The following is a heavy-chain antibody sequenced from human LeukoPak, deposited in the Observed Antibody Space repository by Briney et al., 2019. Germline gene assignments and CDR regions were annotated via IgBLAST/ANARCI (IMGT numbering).Heavy chain of an antibody. J-gene: IGHJ4*02. CDR2: FDPEDGET. V-gene: IGHV1-24*01. Sequence: GASVKVSCKVSGYTLTELSMHWVRQAPGKGLEWMGGFDPEDGETIYAQKFQGRVTMTEDTSTDTAYMELSSLRSEDTAVYYCARDGSGEQKRRVAYFDYWGQGTLVTVSS. CDR1: GYTLTELS. CDR3: ARDGSGEQKRRVAYFDY. D-gene: IGHD3-10*01.